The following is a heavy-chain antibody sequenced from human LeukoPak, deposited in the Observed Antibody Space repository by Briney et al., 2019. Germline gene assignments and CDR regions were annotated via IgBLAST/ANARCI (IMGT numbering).Heavy chain of an antibody. D-gene: IGHD6-13*01. J-gene: IGHJ4*02. Sequence: PGGSLSLSCAASGFSFSTTWMHWVRQPPGQGLVWGARITSDGTSISYAESVKGRFTISRDNAKNTLYLQMNSLRAEDTALYYCARGPNRIAAAGRPDYWGQGTLVTVSS. CDR1: GFSFSTTW. V-gene: IGHV3-74*03. CDR2: ITSDGTSI. CDR3: ARGPNRIAAAGRPDY.